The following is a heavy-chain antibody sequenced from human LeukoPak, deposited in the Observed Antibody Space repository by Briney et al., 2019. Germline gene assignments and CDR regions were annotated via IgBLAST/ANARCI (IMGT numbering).Heavy chain of an antibody. CDR2: ISGSGTST. J-gene: IGHJ4*02. CDR3: AKHGGRGVTTPIDY. CDR1: GFTFSNYA. V-gene: IGHV3-23*01. D-gene: IGHD3-10*01. Sequence: GGSLRLSCEASGFTFSNYAMNWVRQAPGKGLGWVTVISGSGTSTSYADSVKGRFTISRDNSKNTLYLQVNSLRAEDTALYYCAKHGGRGVTTPIDYRGQGTLVTVSS.